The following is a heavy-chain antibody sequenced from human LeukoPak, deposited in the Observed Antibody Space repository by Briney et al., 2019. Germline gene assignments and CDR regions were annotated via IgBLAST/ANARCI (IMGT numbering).Heavy chain of an antibody. CDR1: GYTFTSYA. J-gene: IGHJ5*02. CDR3: ARDDLGDYVWGSYRYKSNWFDP. CDR2: ISADNGNT. Sequence: ASVKVSCKASGYTFTSYAISWVRQAPGQGLEWMGWISADNGNTDYAQRFQGRVTMTTDTSTSTAYMELRSLRSDDTAVYYCARDDLGDYVWGSYRYKSNWFDPWGQGTLVTVSS. D-gene: IGHD3-16*02. V-gene: IGHV1-18*01.